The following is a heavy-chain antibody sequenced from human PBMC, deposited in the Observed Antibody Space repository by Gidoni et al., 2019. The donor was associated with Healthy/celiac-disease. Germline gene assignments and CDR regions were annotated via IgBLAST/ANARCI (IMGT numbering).Heavy chain of an antibody. Sequence: QVQRVESGGGGVQPGRSRRLAWAAAGVTFSSYGMHWVRQAPGKGLEWVAVIWYDGSNKYYADSVKGRFTISRDNSKNTLYLQMNSLRAEDTAVYYCARGLSADGMDVWGQGTTVTVSS. CDR3: ARGLSADGMDV. J-gene: IGHJ6*02. V-gene: IGHV3-33*01. CDR2: IWYDGSNK. D-gene: IGHD2-15*01. CDR1: GVTFSSYG.